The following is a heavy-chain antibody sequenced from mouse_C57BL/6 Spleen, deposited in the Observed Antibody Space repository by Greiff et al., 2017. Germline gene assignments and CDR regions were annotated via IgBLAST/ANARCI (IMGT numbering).Heavy chain of an antibody. CDR1: GYSFTGYY. V-gene: IGHV1-42*01. CDR2: INPSTGGT. J-gene: IGHJ4*01. D-gene: IGHD2-4*01. CDR3: ARGDDYPYAMDY. Sequence: EVQRQQSGPELVKPGASVKISCKASGYSFTGYYMNWVKQSPEKRLEWIGEINPSTGGTTYNQKFKAKATLTVDKSSSTAYMQLKSLTSEDSAVYYCARGDDYPYAMDYWGQGTSVTVSS.